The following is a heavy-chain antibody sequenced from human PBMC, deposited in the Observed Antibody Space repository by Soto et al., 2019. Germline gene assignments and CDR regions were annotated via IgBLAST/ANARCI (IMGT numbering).Heavy chain of an antibody. CDR3: AYVSGYYTTRLSY. D-gene: IGHD3-3*01. V-gene: IGHV1-69*02. Sequence: ASVKVSCKASGGTFSSYTISWVRQAPGQGLEWMGRIIPILGIANYAQKFQGRVTITADKSTSTAYMELSSLRSEDTAVYYCAYVSGYYTTRLSYWGQGTLVTVSS. CDR2: IIPILGIA. CDR1: GGTFSSYT. J-gene: IGHJ4*02.